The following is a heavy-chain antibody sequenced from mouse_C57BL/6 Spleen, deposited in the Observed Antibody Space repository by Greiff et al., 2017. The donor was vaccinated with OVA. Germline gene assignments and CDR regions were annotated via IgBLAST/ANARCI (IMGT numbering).Heavy chain of an antibody. CDR1: GFTFSDYG. CDR3: ARFGYDGSMDY. V-gene: IGHV5-17*01. Sequence: EVMLVESGGGLVKPGGSLKLSCAASGFTFSDYGMHWVRQAPEKGLEWVAYISSGSSTNYYADTVKGRFTISRDNAKNTLFLQMTSLRSEDTAMYYCARFGYDGSMDYWGQGTSVTVSA. J-gene: IGHJ4*01. D-gene: IGHD2-14*01. CDR2: ISSGSSTN.